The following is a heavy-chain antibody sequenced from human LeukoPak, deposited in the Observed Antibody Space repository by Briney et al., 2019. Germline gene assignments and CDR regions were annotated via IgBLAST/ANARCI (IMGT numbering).Heavy chain of an antibody. V-gene: IGHV4-39*07. CDR2: IHFSGSA. CDR3: ARLPDYYSRLGAPG. Sequence: SETLSLTCTVSGGSMNDASYYWAWIRQPPGKGPEWIGSIHFSGSANYNPSLKSRLTISVDTSKNQFSLKLSSVTAADTAVYYCARLPDYYSRLGAPGWGQGTLVTVSS. CDR1: GGSMNDASYY. D-gene: IGHD3-10*01. J-gene: IGHJ4*02.